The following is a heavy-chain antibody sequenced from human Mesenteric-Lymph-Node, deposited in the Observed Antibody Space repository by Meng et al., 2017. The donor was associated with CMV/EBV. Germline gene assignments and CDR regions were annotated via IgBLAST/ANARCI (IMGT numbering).Heavy chain of an antibody. J-gene: IGHJ4*02. D-gene: IGHD3-9*01. CDR1: GGSFSGYY. Sequence: QVHLHQVGEGLLKPSEYLYVTGAVYGGSFSGYYWNWIRQSPEKWLEWIREINHSGSTTYNPSFTSRIIISVDTSTNQISLNMSSVTAADTAVYYCARGSSYDILTGYFDYWGQGALVTVSS. CDR3: ARGSSYDILTGYFDY. V-gene: IGHV4-34*01. CDR2: INHSGST.